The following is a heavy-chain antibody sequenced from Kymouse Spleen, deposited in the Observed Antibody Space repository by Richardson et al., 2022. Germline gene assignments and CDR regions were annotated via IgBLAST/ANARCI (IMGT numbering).Heavy chain of an antibody. CDR3: AKDGGIAVAGTYYYYYGMDV. J-gene: IGHJ6*02. CDR1: GFTFDDYA. D-gene: IGHD6-19*01. V-gene: IGHV3-9*01. Sequence: EVQLVESGGGLVQPGRSLRLSCAASGFTFDDYAMHWVRQAPGKGLEWVSGISWNSGSIGYADSVKGRFTISRDNAKNSLYLQMNSLRAEDTALYYCAKDGGIAVAGTYYYYYGMDVWGQGTTVTVSS. CDR2: ISWNSGSI.